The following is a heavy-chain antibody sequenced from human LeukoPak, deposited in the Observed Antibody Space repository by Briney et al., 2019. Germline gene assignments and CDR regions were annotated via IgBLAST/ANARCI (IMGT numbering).Heavy chain of an antibody. J-gene: IGHJ4*02. CDR3: AKGLLRFLEWLPLDY. Sequence: GRSLRLSCAASGFTFSSYGMHWVRQAPGKGLEWVAFIRYDGSNKYYADSVKGRFTISRDNSKNTLYLQMNSLRAEDTAVYYCAKGLLRFLEWLPLDYWGQGTLVTVSS. D-gene: IGHD3-3*01. CDR2: IRYDGSNK. CDR1: GFTFSSYG. V-gene: IGHV3-30*02.